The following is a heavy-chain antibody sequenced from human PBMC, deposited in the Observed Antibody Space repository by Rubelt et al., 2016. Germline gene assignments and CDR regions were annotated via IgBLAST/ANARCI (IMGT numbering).Heavy chain of an antibody. CDR1: GGTFRSYA. J-gene: IGHJ4*03. Sequence: QVQLVPSGAEVKKPGSSVMVSCKASGGTFRSYAISWVRQATGQGLEWMGGIIPIVGTATYAQKFQGRVTIIADESTSTSYMELSSLRSEDTAVYYCARRQQLGPFDYWGQGTTVTVSS. D-gene: IGHD6-13*01. CDR3: ARRQQLGPFDY. V-gene: IGHV1-69*12. CDR2: IIPIVGTA.